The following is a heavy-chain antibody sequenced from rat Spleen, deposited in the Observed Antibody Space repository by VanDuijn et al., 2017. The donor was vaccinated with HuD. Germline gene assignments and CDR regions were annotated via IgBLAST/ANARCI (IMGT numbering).Heavy chain of an antibody. CDR2: IWSGGST. CDR3: ARADIGAIYTDGI. CDR1: GFSLTSYG. V-gene: IGHV2-4*01. D-gene: IGHD1-2*01. J-gene: IGHJ2*01. Sequence: QVQLRESGPDLVQPSQTLSLTCTVSGFSLTSYGVSWVRQPPGKGLEWIGAIWSGGSTDYNSALKSRLSIRRDTSKSQVYLKMNSLQTEDTATYYWARADIGAIYTDGIWGQGVMVTVSS.